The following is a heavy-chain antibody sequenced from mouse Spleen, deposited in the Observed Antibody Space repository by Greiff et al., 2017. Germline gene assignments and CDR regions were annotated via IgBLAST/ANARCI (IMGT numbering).Heavy chain of an antibody. V-gene: IGHV5-17*01. D-gene: IGHD1-1*01. J-gene: IGHJ2*01. CDR3: AREGYYAGYFDY. CDR1: GFTFSDYG. CDR2: ISSGSSTI. Sequence: EVKLMESGGGLVKPGGSLKLSCAASGFTFSDYGMHWVRQAPEKGLEWVAYISSGSSTIYYADTVKGRFTISRDNAKNTLFLQMTSLRSEDTAMYYCAREGYYAGYFDYWGQGTTLTVSS.